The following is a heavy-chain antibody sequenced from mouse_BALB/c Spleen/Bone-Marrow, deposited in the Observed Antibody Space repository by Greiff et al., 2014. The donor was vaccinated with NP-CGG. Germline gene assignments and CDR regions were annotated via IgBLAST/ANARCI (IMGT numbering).Heavy chain of an antibody. V-gene: IGHV1S22*01. CDR2: IYPGSGST. J-gene: IGHJ2*01. CDR3: TRRRGNYYYFDY. CDR1: GYTFTSYW. Sequence: LQQSGSELVRPGASVKLSRKASGYTFTSYWMHWVKQRPGQGLEWIGNIYPGSGSTNYDEKFKGKATLTVDTSSSTAYMQLSSLTSEDSAVYYCTRRRGNYYYFDYWGQGTTLTFSS. D-gene: IGHD2-1*01.